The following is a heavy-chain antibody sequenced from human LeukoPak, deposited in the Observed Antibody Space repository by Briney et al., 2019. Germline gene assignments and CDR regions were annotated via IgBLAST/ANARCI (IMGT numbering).Heavy chain of an antibody. Sequence: GGSLRLSCAASGFTFSSYEMNWVRQAPGKGLEWLSYISGSGSYIYYADSVKGRFTISRDNAKNSLYLQMNSLRAEDTAVYYCARDPLAHWGRGTLVTVSS. J-gene: IGHJ5*02. V-gene: IGHV3-21*05. CDR3: ARDPLAH. CDR1: GFTFSSYE. CDR2: ISGSGSYI.